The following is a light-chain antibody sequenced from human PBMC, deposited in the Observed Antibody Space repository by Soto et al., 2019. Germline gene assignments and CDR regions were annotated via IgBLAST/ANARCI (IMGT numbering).Light chain of an antibody. J-gene: IGKJ2*01. Sequence: IVLTQSPGTLSLSPGDRATLSCRASQSVSSSDLAWYQQKPGQAPRLLIYGASTSATGNPDRFSGSGSGTDFTLNISRLDPEDFAVYYCQQDGGSPVYTFCQGPKLEIK. CDR2: GAS. CDR3: QQDGGSPVYT. V-gene: IGKV3-20*01. CDR1: QSVSSSD.